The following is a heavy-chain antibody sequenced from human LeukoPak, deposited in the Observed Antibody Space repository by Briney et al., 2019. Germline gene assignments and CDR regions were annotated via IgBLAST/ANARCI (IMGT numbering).Heavy chain of an antibody. CDR2: ISGSGRST. J-gene: IGHJ4*02. V-gene: IGHV3-23*01. CDR1: GFTFSSYA. D-gene: IGHD5-18*01. CDR3: ATNVDTSDDY. Sequence: GGSLRLSCAASGFTFSSYAMTWVRQAPGKGLEWVSTISGSGRSTYYADSVKGRFTISRDNSKNTLYLQMNSLRAEGTALYYCATNVDTSDDYWGQGTLVTVSS.